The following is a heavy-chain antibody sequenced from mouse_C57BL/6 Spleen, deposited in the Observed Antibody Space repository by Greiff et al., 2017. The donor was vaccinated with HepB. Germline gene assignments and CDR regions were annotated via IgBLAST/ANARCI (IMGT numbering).Heavy chain of an antibody. CDR3: ARRNGYSDAMDY. Sequence: DVMLVESGGGLVKPGGSLKLSCAASGFTFSDYGMHWVRQAPEKGLEWVAYISSGSSTIYYADTVKGRFTISRDNAKNTLFLQMTSLRSEDTAMYYCARRNGYSDAMDYWGQGTSVTVSS. V-gene: IGHV5-17*01. J-gene: IGHJ4*01. D-gene: IGHD2-3*01. CDR1: GFTFSDYG. CDR2: ISSGSSTI.